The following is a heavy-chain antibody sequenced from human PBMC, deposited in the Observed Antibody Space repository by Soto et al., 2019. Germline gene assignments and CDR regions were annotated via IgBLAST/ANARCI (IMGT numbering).Heavy chain of an antibody. Sequence: QVHLQESGPGLVKASQTLSLTCTVSGGSISGGGGYYWSWIRQHPGKGLEWIGYIYYSGSTYYNPSLKSRAIISVDTSENQFSLKLSSVTAADTAVYYCARRASSGRDPFYFDYWGQGTLVAVSS. CDR3: ARRASSGRDPFYFDY. D-gene: IGHD6-6*01. CDR1: GGSISGGGGYY. J-gene: IGHJ4*02. V-gene: IGHV4-31*03. CDR2: IYYSGST.